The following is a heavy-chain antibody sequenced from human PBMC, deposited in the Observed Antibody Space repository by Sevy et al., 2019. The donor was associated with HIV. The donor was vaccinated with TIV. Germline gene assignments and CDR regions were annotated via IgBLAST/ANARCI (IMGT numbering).Heavy chain of an antibody. CDR3: AKDRGELLHYYYGMDV. D-gene: IGHD1-26*01. V-gene: IGHV3-30*18. J-gene: IGHJ6*02. CDR2: ISYDGSNK. Sequence: GGSLRLSCAASGFTFSSYGMHWVRQAPGKGLEWVAVISYDGSNKYYADSVKGRFTISRDNSKNMLYLQMNSLRAEDTAVYYCAKDRGELLHYYYGMDVWGQGTTVTVSS. CDR1: GFTFSSYG.